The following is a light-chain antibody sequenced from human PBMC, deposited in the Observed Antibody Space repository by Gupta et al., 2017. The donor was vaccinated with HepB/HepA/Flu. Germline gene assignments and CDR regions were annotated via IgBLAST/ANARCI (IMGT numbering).Light chain of an antibody. V-gene: IGLV3-19*01. CDR1: SLRSYY. J-gene: IGLJ2*01. CDR3: YCPDSSSNQLG. CDR2: FRD. Sequence: SSELTQPPAVSVPAGQTVRITCPRDSLRSYYVSWYQQKPGQAPIPVCYFRDDRHSAIADRFFGYTSGNNTSFLITGAQAEEEADDYYYCPDSSSNQLGFGGGTKLTVL.